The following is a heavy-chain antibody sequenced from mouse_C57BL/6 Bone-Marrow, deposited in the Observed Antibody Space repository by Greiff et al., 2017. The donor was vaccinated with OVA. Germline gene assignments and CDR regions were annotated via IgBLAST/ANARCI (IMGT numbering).Heavy chain of an antibody. CDR2: IDPSDSYT. D-gene: IGHD1-1*01. CDR3: ARPIYYYGSRPYYFDY. V-gene: IGHV1-50*01. J-gene: IGHJ2*01. Sequence: VQLQQPGAELVKPGASVKLSCKASGYTFTSYWMQWVKQRPGQGLEWIGEIDPSDSYTNYNQKLKGKATLTVDTSSSNAYMQLSSLTSEDSAVYYCARPIYYYGSRPYYFDYWGQGTTLTVSS. CDR1: GYTFTSYW.